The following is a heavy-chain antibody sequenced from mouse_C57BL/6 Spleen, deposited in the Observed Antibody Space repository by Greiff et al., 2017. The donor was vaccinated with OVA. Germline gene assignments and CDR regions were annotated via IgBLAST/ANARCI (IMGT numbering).Heavy chain of an antibody. J-gene: IGHJ3*01. D-gene: IGHD2-2*01. CDR2: IDPEDGET. Sequence: VQLQQSGAELVKPGASVKLSCTASGFTITDYYMHWVKQRPEQGLEWIGRIDPEDGETKYAPKFKGKATITADTSSTTVYRQLSSLTSEDTSVYYCARTVTTYPPFAYWGQGTLVTVSA. CDR3: ARTVTTYPPFAY. V-gene: IGHV14-2*01. CDR1: GFTITDYY.